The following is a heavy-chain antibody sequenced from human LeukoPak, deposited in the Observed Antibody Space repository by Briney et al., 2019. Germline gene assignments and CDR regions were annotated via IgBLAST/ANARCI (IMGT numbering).Heavy chain of an antibody. V-gene: IGHV3-30-3*01. CDR1: GLTFSTYA. Sequence: PGGSLRLSCAASGLTFSTYAMHWVRQAPGKGLEWVAVISYDGSKKYYAEFVKGRFTISRDNSKNTLYLQMNSLRAEDTALYYCARDNKYSGSLNGMDVWGQGTTVTVSS. CDR3: ARDNKYSGSLNGMDV. J-gene: IGHJ6*02. CDR2: ISYDGSKK. D-gene: IGHD1-26*01.